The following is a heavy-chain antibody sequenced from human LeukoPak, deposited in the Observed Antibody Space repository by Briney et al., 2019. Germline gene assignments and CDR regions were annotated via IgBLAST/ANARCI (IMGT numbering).Heavy chain of an antibody. J-gene: IGHJ4*02. D-gene: IGHD3-10*01. CDR3: TRGLLWFGELSPPGY. V-gene: IGHV1-3*01. CDR2: INAGNDNT. Sequence: GASVKVSCKASGYTFTSYDINWVRQATGQRLEWMGWINAGNDNTKYSQKFQGRVTITRDTSASTVYMELSSLRSEDTAVYYCTRGLLWFGELSPPGYWGQGTLVTVSS. CDR1: GYTFTSYD.